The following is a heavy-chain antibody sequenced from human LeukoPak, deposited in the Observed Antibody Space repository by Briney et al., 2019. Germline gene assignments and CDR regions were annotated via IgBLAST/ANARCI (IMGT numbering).Heavy chain of an antibody. D-gene: IGHD3-10*01. CDR1: GGSFSGYY. CDR2: INHSGST. V-gene: IGHV4-34*01. CDR3: ARGIIDYYGSGSKPNWFDP. Sequence: SETLSLTCAVYGGSFSGYYWSWIRQPPGKGLEWIGEINHSGSTNYNPSLKSRVTISVDRSKNQFSLKLSSVTAADTAVYYCARGIIDYYGSGSKPNWFDPWGQGTLVTVSS. J-gene: IGHJ5*02.